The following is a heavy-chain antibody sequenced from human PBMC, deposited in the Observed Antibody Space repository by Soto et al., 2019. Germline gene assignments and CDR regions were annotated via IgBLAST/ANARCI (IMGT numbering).Heavy chain of an antibody. D-gene: IGHD3-10*01. CDR1: GNTFTSYD. CDR2: INPNSGNI. Sequence: ASVKVSCKASGNTFTSYDINWVRQATGHGLEWMGWINPNSGNIGYTQKFQGRVTMTRDTAIRTAYMEVSRLRSDDTAVYYCARGRASGSYYLLDYWGQGTLVTVSS. CDR3: ARGRASGSYYLLDY. V-gene: IGHV1-8*01. J-gene: IGHJ4*02.